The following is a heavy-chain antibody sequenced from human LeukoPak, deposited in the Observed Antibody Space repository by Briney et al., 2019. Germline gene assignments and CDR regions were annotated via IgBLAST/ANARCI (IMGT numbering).Heavy chain of an antibody. CDR1: GGSISSYY. CDR3: ASALEGPTGNWFDP. V-gene: IGHV4-59*01. Sequence: SETLSLTCTVSGGSISSYYWSWIRQPPGKGLEWIGYIYYSGSTNYNPSLKSRVTISVGTSKNQFSLKLSSVTAADTAVYYCASALEGPTGNWFDPWGQGTLVTVSS. CDR2: IYYSGST. J-gene: IGHJ5*02. D-gene: IGHD3-9*01.